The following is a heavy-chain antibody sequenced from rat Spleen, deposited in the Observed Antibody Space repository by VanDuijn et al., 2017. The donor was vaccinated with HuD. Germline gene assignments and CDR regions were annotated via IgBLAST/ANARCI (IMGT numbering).Heavy chain of an antibody. J-gene: IGHJ2*01. CDR1: GFTFSDYY. CDR3: TRREGPTFDY. D-gene: IGHD1-11*01. CDR2: ISYDGNVP. V-gene: IGHV5-22*01. Sequence: EVQLVESAGGSVQPGRSLKLSCAASGFTFSDYYMAWVRQAPTKGLEWVASISYDGNVPYYRDSVKGRFTISRDNAKSTLYLQMNSLRSEDTATYYCTRREGPTFDYWGQGVMVTVSS.